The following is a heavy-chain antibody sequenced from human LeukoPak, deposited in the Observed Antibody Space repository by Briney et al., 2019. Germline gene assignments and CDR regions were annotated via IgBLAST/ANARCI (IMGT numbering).Heavy chain of an antibody. V-gene: IGHV3-48*03. CDR3: ARETPPVGGSHDDYDY. Sequence: GGSLRLSCAASGFTFSSYEMNWVRQAPGKGLEWVSYISSSGSAIYYADSVKGRFTISRDNAKNSLYLQMNSLRAEDTAVYYCARETPPVGGSHDDYDYWGQGTLVTVSS. CDR2: ISSSGSAI. J-gene: IGHJ4*02. CDR1: GFTFSSYE. D-gene: IGHD1-26*01.